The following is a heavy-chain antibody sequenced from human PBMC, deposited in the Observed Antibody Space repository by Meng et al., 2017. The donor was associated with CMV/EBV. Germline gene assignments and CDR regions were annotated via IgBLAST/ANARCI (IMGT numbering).Heavy chain of an antibody. J-gene: IGHJ4*02. V-gene: IGHV4-59*01. CDR3: ASNYDFWSGLDY. D-gene: IGHD3-3*01. Sequence: SETLSLTCTVSGGSIGSYYWSWIRQPPGKGLEWIGYIYYSGSTNYNPSLKSRVTISVDTSKNQFSLKLSSVTAADTAVYYCASNYDFWSGLDYWGQGTLVTVSS. CDR2: IYYSGST. CDR1: GGSIGSYY.